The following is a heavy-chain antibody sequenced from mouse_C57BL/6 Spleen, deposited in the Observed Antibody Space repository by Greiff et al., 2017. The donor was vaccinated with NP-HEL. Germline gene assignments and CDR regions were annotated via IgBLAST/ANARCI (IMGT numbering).Heavy chain of an antibody. Sequence: QVQLQQPGAELVMPGASVKLSCKASGYTFTSYWMHWVKQRPGQGLEWIGEIDPSDSYTNYNQKFKGKSTLTVDKSSSTAYMQLSSLTSEDSAVYYCARGGAYYSNKYYFDYWGQGTTLTVSS. V-gene: IGHV1-69*01. CDR1: GYTFTSYW. J-gene: IGHJ2*01. D-gene: IGHD2-5*01. CDR2: IDPSDSYT. CDR3: ARGGAYYSNKYYFDY.